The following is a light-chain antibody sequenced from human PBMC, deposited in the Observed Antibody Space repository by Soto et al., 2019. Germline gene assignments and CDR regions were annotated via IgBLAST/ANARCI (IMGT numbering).Light chain of an antibody. CDR2: DTS. J-gene: IGKJ4*01. CDR3: QQRYNWPLT. CDR1: QSVSSS. Sequence: EIVVTQSPATLSVSPGERVTLSCRASQSVSSSLAWYQQRPGQAPRLLIYDTSTRAAGIAARFSGSGSGTEFTLTISSLQSEDSAVYYCQQRYNWPLTFGGGTKVEI. V-gene: IGKV3-15*01.